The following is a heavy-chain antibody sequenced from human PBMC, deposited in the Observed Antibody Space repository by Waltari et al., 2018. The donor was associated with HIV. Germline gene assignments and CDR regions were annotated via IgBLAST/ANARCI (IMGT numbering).Heavy chain of an antibody. D-gene: IGHD3-10*01. CDR2: IYSGGST. Sequence: EVQLVESGGGLVQPGGSLRLSCAASGFTVSCNYMSWVGQAPGKGLEWVSVIYSGGSTYYADSVKGRFTISRDNSKNTLYLQMNSLRAEDTAVYYCARDQNYYGSGSYSRGYFDYWGQGTLVTVSS. V-gene: IGHV3-66*01. CDR3: ARDQNYYGSGSYSRGYFDY. CDR1: GFTVSCNY. J-gene: IGHJ4*02.